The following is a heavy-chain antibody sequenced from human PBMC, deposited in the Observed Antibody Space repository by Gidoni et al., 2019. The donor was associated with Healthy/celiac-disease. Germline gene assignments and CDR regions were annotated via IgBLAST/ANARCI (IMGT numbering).Heavy chain of an antibody. CDR3: ARVRGHEFPLFDY. CDR2: ISSSSSYT. J-gene: IGHJ4*02. CDR1: GFTFSDYY. D-gene: IGHD2-21*01. V-gene: IGHV3-11*06. Sequence: VQLVASGGGLVQPGGSLRVSCADTGFTFSDYYMSWIRQAPGKGLDWVSYISSSSSYTTYADSVKGRFTISRDNAKNSLYLQMNSLRAEDTAVYYCARVRGHEFPLFDYWVQGTLVTVSS.